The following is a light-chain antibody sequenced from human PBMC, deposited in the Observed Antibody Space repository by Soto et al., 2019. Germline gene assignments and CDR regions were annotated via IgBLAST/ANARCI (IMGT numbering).Light chain of an antibody. CDR1: QDISNY. V-gene: IGKV1-33*01. CDR2: DAS. CDR3: KQYDNLPL. Sequence: DIQMTQSPSSLSASVGDRVTITCQASQDISNYLNWYQQKPGKAPKLLIYDASNLDTGGPSRFSGSGSGTDFTFTISSLQPEDIATYYCKQYDNLPLFGGGTKVEIK. J-gene: IGKJ4*01.